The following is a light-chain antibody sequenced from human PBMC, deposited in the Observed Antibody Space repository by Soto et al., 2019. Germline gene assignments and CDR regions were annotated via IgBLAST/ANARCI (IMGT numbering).Light chain of an antibody. CDR2: DAS. Sequence: EIVSTQSPGTVALSPGVGPAGRCRASQSFSSYLAWYQQKPGQAPRLLIYDASNRATGIPARFSGSGSRTDFTLTIRSLEPEDFAVYYCQQRSNWPRTFGQGTTVDIK. CDR1: QSFSSY. J-gene: IGKJ1*01. V-gene: IGKV3-11*01. CDR3: QQRSNWPRT.